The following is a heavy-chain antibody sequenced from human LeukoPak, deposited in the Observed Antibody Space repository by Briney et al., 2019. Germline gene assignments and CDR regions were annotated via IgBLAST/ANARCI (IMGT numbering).Heavy chain of an antibody. CDR2: INPDGRDT. V-gene: IGHV3-7*01. CDR3: TSWGDTTAEYFQR. J-gene: IGHJ1*01. CDR1: GFTFDDYG. Sequence: GGSLRLSCAVSGFTFDDYGMTWVRQAPGKGLEWVAHINPDGRDTYYVDSVKGRFTISRDNAQNSMYLQMNSLRVEDTAVYYCTSWGDTTAEYFQRWGQGTLVTVSS. D-gene: IGHD2-21*02.